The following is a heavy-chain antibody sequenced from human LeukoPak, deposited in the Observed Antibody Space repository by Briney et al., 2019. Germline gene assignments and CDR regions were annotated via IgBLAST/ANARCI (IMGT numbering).Heavy chain of an antibody. CDR3: ARGPAGSPRNKYNWFDP. J-gene: IGHJ5*02. D-gene: IGHD3-10*01. V-gene: IGHV4-34*01. CDR2: INHSGST. CDR1: GGSFSGYY. Sequence: SETLSLTCAVYGGSFSGYYWGWIRQPPGKGLEWIGEINHSGSTNYNPSLKSRVTISVDTSKNQFSLKLSSVTAADTAVYYCARGPAGSPRNKYNWFDPWGQGTLVTVSS.